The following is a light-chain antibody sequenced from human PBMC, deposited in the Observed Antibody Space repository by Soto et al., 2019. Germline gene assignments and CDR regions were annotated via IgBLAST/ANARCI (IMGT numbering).Light chain of an antibody. V-gene: IGKV3-15*01. CDR2: GAS. CDR1: QFISSN. Sequence: EIVMTQSPATLSVSPGDTAALSCRASQFISSNLAWYQQKPGQAPRLLIFGASTRATGVPARFSGSGTGTEFTLTISSLQSEDFAVYSCQHKLKRLDTLGQRTNVDIK. J-gene: IGKJ1*01. CDR3: QHKLKRLDT.